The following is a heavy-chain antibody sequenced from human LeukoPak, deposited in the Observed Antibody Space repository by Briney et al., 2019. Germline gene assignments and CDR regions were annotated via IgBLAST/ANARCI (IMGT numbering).Heavy chain of an antibody. J-gene: IGHJ4*02. CDR2: IYDT. V-gene: IGHV5-51*01. CDR1: GYSFTSYW. CDR3: ARQGGLYYYDSSGSKYYFDY. Sequence: GESLKISCKGSGYSFTSYWIGWVRQMPGKGLEWMGIIYDTRYSPSFQGQVTISADKSISTAYLQWSSLKASDTAMYYCARQGGLYYYDSSGSKYYFDYWGQGTLVTVSS. D-gene: IGHD3-22*01.